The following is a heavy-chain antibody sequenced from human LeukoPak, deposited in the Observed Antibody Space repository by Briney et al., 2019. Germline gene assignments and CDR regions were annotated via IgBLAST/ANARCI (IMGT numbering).Heavy chain of an antibody. D-gene: IGHD6-19*01. CDR2: IIPILGIA. Sequence: GASVRVSCKASGYTFTSYGISWVRQAPGQGLEWMGRIIPILGIANYAQKFQGRVTITADKSTSTAYMELSSLRSEDTAVYYCARDGLKGIDYWGQGTLVTVSS. CDR3: ARDGLKGIDY. CDR1: GYTFTSYG. J-gene: IGHJ4*02. V-gene: IGHV1-69*04.